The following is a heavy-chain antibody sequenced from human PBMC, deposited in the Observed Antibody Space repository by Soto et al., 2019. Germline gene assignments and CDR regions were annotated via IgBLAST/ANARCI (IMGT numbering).Heavy chain of an antibody. CDR1: GGSFSGYY. V-gene: IGHV4-34*01. CDR3: ARGPPLRTPQASLKYGMDV. J-gene: IGHJ6*02. CDR2: INHSGST. Sequence: WETLSLTCAVYGGSFSGYYWSWIRQPPGKGLEWIGEINHSGSTNYNPSLKSRVTISVDTSKNQFSLKLSSVTAADTAVYYCARGPPLRTPQASLKYGMDVWGQGTTVTVSS.